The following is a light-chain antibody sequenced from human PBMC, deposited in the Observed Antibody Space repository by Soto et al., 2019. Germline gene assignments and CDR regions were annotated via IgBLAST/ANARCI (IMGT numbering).Light chain of an antibody. J-gene: IGKJ1*01. V-gene: IGKV1-5*03. CDR2: KTS. Sequence: DIHMTQSPSTLSASVGDRVTITCRASQSISIWLAWYQQKPGKAPNLLLYKTSSLETGVPSRFSGSGPGTQFTLTISSLQPDDFATYSCQHWNDYSWTFGQGTKVEVK. CDR3: QHWNDYSWT. CDR1: QSISIW.